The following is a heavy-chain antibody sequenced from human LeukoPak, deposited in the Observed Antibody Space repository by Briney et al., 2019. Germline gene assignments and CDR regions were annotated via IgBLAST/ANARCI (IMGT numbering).Heavy chain of an antibody. J-gene: IGHJ4*02. Sequence: GGSLRLSCAASGFTVSSNYMSWVRQAPGKGLEWVSTISGSGGSAYYADSVKGRFTISRDNFKNTLYLQMNSLRAEDTAVYYCAKGSYYYGSGSFDFDYWGQGTLVTVSS. CDR2: ISGSGGSA. V-gene: IGHV3-23*01. CDR1: GFTVSSNY. CDR3: AKGSYYYGSGSFDFDY. D-gene: IGHD3-10*01.